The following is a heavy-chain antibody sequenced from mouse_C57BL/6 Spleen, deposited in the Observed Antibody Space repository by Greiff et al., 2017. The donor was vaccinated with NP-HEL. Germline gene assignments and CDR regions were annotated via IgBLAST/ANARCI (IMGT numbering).Heavy chain of an antibody. CDR3: ARGVGLDY. CDR2: IYPGDGDT. Sequence: VQLQQSGPELVKPGASVKISCKASGYAFSSSWMNWVKQRPGKGLVWIGRIYPGDGDTNYNGKFKGKATLTADKSSSTAYMQLSSLTSEDSAVYFCARGVGLDYWGQGTTLTVSS. V-gene: IGHV1-82*01. D-gene: IGHD4-1*01. J-gene: IGHJ2*01. CDR1: GYAFSSSW.